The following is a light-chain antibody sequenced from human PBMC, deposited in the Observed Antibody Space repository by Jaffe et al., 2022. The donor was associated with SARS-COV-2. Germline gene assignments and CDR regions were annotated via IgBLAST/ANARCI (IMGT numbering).Light chain of an antibody. V-gene: IGLV1-40*01. CDR2: ATT. CDR3: QSSDPTLGRWV. CDR1: SSNIGAGYD. Sequence: QSALTQPPSVSGAPGQTVSISCTGRSSNIGAGYDVQWYRQFPGTAPKLLIFATTNRPSGVPDRFSGSKSGTSASLAIAGLQAEDEADYYCQSSDPTLGRWVFGGGTKLTVL. J-gene: IGLJ3*02.